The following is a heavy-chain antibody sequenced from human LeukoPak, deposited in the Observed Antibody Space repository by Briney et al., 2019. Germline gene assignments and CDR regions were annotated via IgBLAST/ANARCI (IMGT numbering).Heavy chain of an antibody. J-gene: IGHJ3*02. V-gene: IGHV4-4*09. CDR1: GVSIIGYY. Sequence: KASETLSLTCTVSGVSIIGYYWTWVRQPPGKGLEWIGYIYTSGSTNYNPSLKSRVTISVDMSKNQFSLQQSSVHAADTAVYYYARQSFISTSFPHLIVFDIWAQGTMVTVS. CDR3: ARQSFISTSFPHLIVFDI. D-gene: IGHD2-2*01. CDR2: IYTSGST.